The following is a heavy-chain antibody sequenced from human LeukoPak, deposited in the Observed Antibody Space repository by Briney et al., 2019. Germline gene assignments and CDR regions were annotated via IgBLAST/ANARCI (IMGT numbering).Heavy chain of an antibody. CDR2: IYYSGSS. CDR3: ARNRDGYNSFDY. CDR1: GGSISSSSYY. V-gene: IGHV4-39*07. Sequence: PSETLSFTCTVSGGSISSSSYYWGWIRQPPGKGLEWIGSIYYSGSSYYNPSLRSRVTISVDTSKNHFSLKLSSVTAADTAVYYCARNRDGYNSFDYWGQGTLVTVSS. J-gene: IGHJ4*02. D-gene: IGHD5-24*01.